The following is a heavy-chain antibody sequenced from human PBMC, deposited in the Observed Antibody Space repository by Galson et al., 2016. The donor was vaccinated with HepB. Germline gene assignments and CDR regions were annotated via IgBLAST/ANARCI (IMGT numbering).Heavy chain of an antibody. D-gene: IGHD4-11*01. J-gene: IGHJ6*02. CDR2: ISWNSGSI. CDR3: TKDTRPRLAPRSDSICGMDV. V-gene: IGHV3-9*01. Sequence: SLRLSCAASGLTFDDYAMHWVRQAPGKGLEWVSGISWNSGSIDYADSVKGRFTISRDNAKNSLYLQMNSLRTEDTALYYCTKDTRPRLAPRSDSICGMDVWGQGTTVTVSS. CDR1: GLTFDDYA.